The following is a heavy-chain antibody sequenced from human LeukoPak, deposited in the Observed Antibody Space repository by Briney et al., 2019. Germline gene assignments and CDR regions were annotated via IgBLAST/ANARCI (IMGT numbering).Heavy chain of an antibody. Sequence: GGSLGLSCAPSEFTFNNYTLNWVRQVPGKGLEWVSSINNSSRYISYADSVNGRFTISRDNAKNSLYLQMNSLRAEDTAVYYCARDLGIVYYYGMDVWGQGTTVIVSS. D-gene: IGHD7-27*01. CDR2: INNSSRYI. CDR1: EFTFNNYT. CDR3: ARDLGIVYYYGMDV. V-gene: IGHV3-21*01. J-gene: IGHJ6*02.